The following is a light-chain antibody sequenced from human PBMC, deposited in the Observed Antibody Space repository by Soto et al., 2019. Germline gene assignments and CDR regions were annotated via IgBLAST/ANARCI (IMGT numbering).Light chain of an antibody. J-gene: IGKJ3*01. Sequence: DIQMTQSPSYVSASEGDRVTITCRASQDIITWLAWFQQKPGKAPRLLIYSAFTLQRGVPSRFSGSGSGTEFTLTINRLQPEDVATFFCQQSDSFPFTFGPGTKVDV. V-gene: IGKV1-12*01. CDR3: QQSDSFPFT. CDR1: QDIITW. CDR2: SAF.